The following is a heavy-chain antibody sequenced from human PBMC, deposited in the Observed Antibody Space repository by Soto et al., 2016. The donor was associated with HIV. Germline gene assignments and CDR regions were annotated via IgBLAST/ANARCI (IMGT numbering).Heavy chain of an antibody. D-gene: IGHD3-3*01. CDR1: GFTFSSYA. J-gene: IGHJ6*03. Sequence: EVQLLESGGGFLQPGGSLRLSCAASGFTFSSYAMTWVRQAPGKGLEWVSGISSSDISTYYAGSVKGRFTISRDNSKNTLYLQMSSLRAEDTATYYCARGWMEWELYEYYYYMDVWGKGTTVTVSS. V-gene: IGHV3-23*01. CDR3: ARGWMEWELYEYYYYMDV. CDR2: ISSSDIST.